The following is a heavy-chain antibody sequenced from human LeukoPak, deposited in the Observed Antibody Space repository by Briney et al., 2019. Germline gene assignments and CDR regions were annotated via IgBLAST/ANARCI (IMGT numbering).Heavy chain of an antibody. CDR2: IYRTGSA. CDR1: GYSFTSGHY. D-gene: IGHD2-2*01. V-gene: IGHV4-38-2*01. J-gene: IGHJ4*02. CDR3: ARYCTSTTCILRGFDY. Sequence: PSETLSLTCSVSGYSFTSGHYWGWIRQPPGKGLEWIANIYRTGSAHYNPSLKSRVTISVDTSKNQFSLKLSSVTAADTAVYCARYCTSTTCILRGFDYWGQGTLVTVSS.